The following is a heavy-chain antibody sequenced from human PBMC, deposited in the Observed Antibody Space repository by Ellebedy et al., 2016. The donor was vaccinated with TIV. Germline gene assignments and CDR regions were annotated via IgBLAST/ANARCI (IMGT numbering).Heavy chain of an antibody. D-gene: IGHD2-8*01. CDR2: IYYSGST. V-gene: IGHV4-59*01. J-gene: IGHJ4*02. CDR3: ARTNGEFDY. CDR1: GGSIRSYY. Sequence: SETLSLTCTVSGGSIRSYYWSWIRQPPGKGLEWIGYIYYSGSTNYNPSLKSRVTISVDTSKTQFSLKLSSVTAADTAVYYCARTNGEFDYWGQGTLVTVSS.